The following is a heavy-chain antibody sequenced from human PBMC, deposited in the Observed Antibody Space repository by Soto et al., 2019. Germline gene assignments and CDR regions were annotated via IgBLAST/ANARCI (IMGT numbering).Heavy chain of an antibody. D-gene: IGHD2-2*02. Sequence: QVQLVESGGGVVQPGRSLRLSCAASGFTFSSYGMHWVRQAPGKGLEWVAVIWYDGSNKYYADSVKGRFTISRDNSKNTLYLQMNSLRAEDTAVYYCAREGCSSTSCYRGQGWFDPWGQGTLVTVSS. CDR2: IWYDGSNK. CDR3: AREGCSSTSCYRGQGWFDP. J-gene: IGHJ5*02. CDR1: GFTFSSYG. V-gene: IGHV3-33*01.